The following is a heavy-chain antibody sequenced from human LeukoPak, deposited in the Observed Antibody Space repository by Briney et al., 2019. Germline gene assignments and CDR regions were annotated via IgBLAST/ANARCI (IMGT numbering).Heavy chain of an antibody. CDR3: ARLAGATPFDY. D-gene: IGHD1-26*01. V-gene: IGHV4-38-2*02. CDR2: IYHSGST. Sequence: SETLSLTCTGSGYSISSGYYWGWIRQPPGERVEWIGSIYHSGSTYYNPSLKSRVTISVDTSKNQFSLKLSSVTAADTAVYYCARLAGATPFDYWGQGTLVTVSS. J-gene: IGHJ4*02. CDR1: GYSISSGYY.